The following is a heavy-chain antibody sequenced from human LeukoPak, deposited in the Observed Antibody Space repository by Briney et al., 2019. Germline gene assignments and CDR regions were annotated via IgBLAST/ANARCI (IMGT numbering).Heavy chain of an antibody. CDR2: VNNDGRET. J-gene: IGHJ5*02. Sequence: PGGSLRLSCTASGFSFSSYWMHWVRQAPGKGLVWVSYVNNDGRETAHADYVKGRFTISRDNARNTVFLQMNSLGADDTAVYYCARGTGGLDPWGQGTLVIVSS. D-gene: IGHD3/OR15-3a*01. V-gene: IGHV3-74*01. CDR3: ARGTGGLDP. CDR1: GFSFSSYW.